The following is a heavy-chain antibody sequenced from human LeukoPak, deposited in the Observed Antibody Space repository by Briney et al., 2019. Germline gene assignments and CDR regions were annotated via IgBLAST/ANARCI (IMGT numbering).Heavy chain of an antibody. J-gene: IGHJ4*02. Sequence: SETLSLTCTVSGGSISSGDYYWSWIRQPPGKGLEWIGNIYYSGSTYYNPSLKSRVTISVDTSKNQFSLKLSSVTAADTAVYYCARVELGFGEEGEFDYWGQGTLVTVSS. CDR3: ARVELGFGEEGEFDY. CDR2: IYYSGST. D-gene: IGHD3-10*01. V-gene: IGHV4-30-4*01. CDR1: GGSISSGDYY.